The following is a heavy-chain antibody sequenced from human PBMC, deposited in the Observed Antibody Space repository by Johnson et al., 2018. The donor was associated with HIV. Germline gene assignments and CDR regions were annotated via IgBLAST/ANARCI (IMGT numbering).Heavy chain of an antibody. CDR3: ARVRLPDAFDI. V-gene: IGHV3-30*03. CDR2: ISYDGSNK. CDR1: GFTFSSYG. J-gene: IGHJ3*02. Sequence: QVQLVESGGGVVQPGRSLRLSCAASGFTFSSYGMHWVRQAPGKGLEWVAVISYDGSNKYYADSVKGRFTISRDNSKNTLYLQMNSLRAEDTAVYYCARVRLPDAFDIWGQGTMVTVSS.